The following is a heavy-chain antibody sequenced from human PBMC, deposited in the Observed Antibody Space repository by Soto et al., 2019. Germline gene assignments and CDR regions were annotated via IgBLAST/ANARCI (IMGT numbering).Heavy chain of an antibody. D-gene: IGHD6-6*01. CDR1: GFTFSSYG. V-gene: IGHV3-30*18. CDR2: ISYDGSNK. CDR3: AKDQRSIAARPSYFDY. Sequence: GGSLRLSCAASGFTFSSYGMHWVRQAPGKGLEWVAVISYDGSNKYYADSVKGRFTISRDNSKNTLYLQMNSLRAEDTAVYYCAKDQRSIAARPSYFDYWGQGTLVTVSS. J-gene: IGHJ4*02.